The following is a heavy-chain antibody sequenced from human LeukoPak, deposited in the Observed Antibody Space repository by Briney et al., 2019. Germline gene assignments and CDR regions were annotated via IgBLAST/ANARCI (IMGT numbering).Heavy chain of an antibody. CDR3: ARGRGRMVRGVINWFDP. V-gene: IGHV1-8*01. J-gene: IGHJ5*02. CDR1: GYTFTSYD. CDR2: MNPNSWNT. Sequence: ASVKVSCKASGYTFTSYDINWVRQATGQGLEWMGWMNPNSWNTDYAQKFQGRVTMTRNTSISTAYMELSSLRSEDTAVYYCARGRGRMVRGVINWFDPWGQGTLVTVSS. D-gene: IGHD3-10*01.